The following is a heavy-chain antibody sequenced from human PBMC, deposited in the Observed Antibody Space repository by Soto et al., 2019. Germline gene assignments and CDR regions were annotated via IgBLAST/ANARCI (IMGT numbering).Heavy chain of an antibody. D-gene: IGHD2-21*02. J-gene: IGHJ4*02. Sequence: QVYLVQSGAEVKKPGSSVKISCNASGGIFSSNTINWVRQAAGQGLEWMGGIIPLFGTANYAEKFQGRVTITADKSTKTEYMELTSLRSEDTAVYYCANKAACGGDCYAFDSWGQGTLVTVSS. V-gene: IGHV1-69*06. CDR1: GGIFSSNT. CDR2: IIPLFGTA. CDR3: ANKAACGGDCYAFDS.